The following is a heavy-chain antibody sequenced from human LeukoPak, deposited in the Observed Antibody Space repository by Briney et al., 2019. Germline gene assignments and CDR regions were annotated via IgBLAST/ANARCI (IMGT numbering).Heavy chain of an antibody. CDR2: ISYDGSNK. Sequence: GGSLRLSCAASGFTFSSYAMHWVRQAPGKGLEWVAVISYDGSNKCYAESVKGRFTISRDNSKNALFLQLNSLRAEDMALYYCARVRFYDSSGHDLPDYWGQGTLVTVSS. V-gene: IGHV3-30-3*01. J-gene: IGHJ4*02. D-gene: IGHD3-22*01. CDR1: GFTFSSYA. CDR3: ARVRFYDSSGHDLPDY.